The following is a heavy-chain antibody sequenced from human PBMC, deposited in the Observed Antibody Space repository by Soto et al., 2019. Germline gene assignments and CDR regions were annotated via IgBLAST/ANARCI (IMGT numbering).Heavy chain of an antibody. CDR1: GFTFCSYG. J-gene: IGHJ4*02. Sequence: PGGSLRLSCAASGFTFCSYGMHCVRQAPGKGLEWVAVIWYDGSNKYYADSVKGRFSLSRDNSKITPHLKMNSLRAEDTAVYYCARASGVAGNPLSFDYWGQGTPVTVSS. CDR2: IWYDGSNK. CDR3: ARASGVAGNPLSFDY. V-gene: IGHV3-33*01. D-gene: IGHD6-19*01.